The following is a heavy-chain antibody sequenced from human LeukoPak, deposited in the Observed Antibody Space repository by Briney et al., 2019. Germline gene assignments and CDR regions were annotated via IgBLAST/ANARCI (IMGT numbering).Heavy chain of an antibody. CDR3: ARDRGGTQDY. D-gene: IGHD3-10*01. CDR1: GGSISSGGYY. CDR2: IYYSGST. Sequence: SETLSLTCTVSGGSISSGGYYWSWIRQHPGKGLEWIGYIYYSGSTYYNPSLKSRVTISVDTSKNQFSLKLSSVTAADTAVYYCARDRGGTQDYWGQGTLVTISS. J-gene: IGHJ4*02. V-gene: IGHV4-31*03.